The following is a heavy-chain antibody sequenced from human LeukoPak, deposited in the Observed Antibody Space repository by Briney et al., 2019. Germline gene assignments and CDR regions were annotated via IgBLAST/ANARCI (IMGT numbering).Heavy chain of an antibody. CDR2: IYSGGST. D-gene: IGHD1-26*01. CDR1: GFTVSSNY. V-gene: IGHV3-66*01. CDR3: ARVGMVGATMGSHNWFDP. J-gene: IGHJ5*02. Sequence: PGGSLRLSCAASGFTVSSNYMSWVRQAPGRGLEWVSVIYSGGSTYYADSVKGRFTISRDNSKNTLYLQMNSLRAEDTAVYYCARVGMVGATMGSHNWFDPWGQGTLVTVSS.